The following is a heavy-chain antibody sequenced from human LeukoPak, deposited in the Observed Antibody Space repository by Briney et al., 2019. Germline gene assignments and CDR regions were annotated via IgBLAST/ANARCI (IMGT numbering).Heavy chain of an antibody. Sequence: ASVKVSCRTSGYTFSAFYMHWVRQAPGQGPEWMGWINPDSGGSEYGQKFQGRVTFTSDTSSTTIYMEVRSLKSDDTAVYYCARDMTGGIWARATSFDHWGQGTLVTVSS. CDR1: GYTFSAFY. D-gene: IGHD1-14*01. V-gene: IGHV1-2*02. CDR2: INPDSGGS. J-gene: IGHJ4*02. CDR3: ARDMTGGIWARATSFDH.